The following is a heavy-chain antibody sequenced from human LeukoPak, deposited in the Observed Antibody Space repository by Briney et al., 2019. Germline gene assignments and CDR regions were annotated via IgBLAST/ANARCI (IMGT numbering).Heavy chain of an antibody. CDR1: GVSISSCNW. CDR2: ISHCGDT. CDR3: STRDQSRTDVVPPDY. Sequence: SETLSLTCAVSGVSISSCNWWTWVRQPPGKGLEWIGEISHCGDTKYSPSLRTRVTISIDRSKSHLSLNLNSVTAADTAIYYCSTRDQSRTDVVPPDYWGQGTLVTVSS. V-gene: IGHV4-4*02. D-gene: IGHD5/OR15-5a*01. J-gene: IGHJ4*02.